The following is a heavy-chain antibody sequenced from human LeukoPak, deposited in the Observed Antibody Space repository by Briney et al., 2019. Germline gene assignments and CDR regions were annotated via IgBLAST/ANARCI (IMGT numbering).Heavy chain of an antibody. CDR1: GFTFSSYG. J-gene: IGHJ4*02. D-gene: IGHD3-10*01. CDR3: AKFGAGTFDY. Sequence: GGSLRLSCAASGFTFSSYGMHWVRQAPGKGLEWVAVISYDGSNKYYADSVKGRFTISRDNSKNTLYLHMNSLRAEDTAVYYCAKFGAGTFDYWGQGTLVTVSS. V-gene: IGHV3-30*18. CDR2: ISYDGSNK.